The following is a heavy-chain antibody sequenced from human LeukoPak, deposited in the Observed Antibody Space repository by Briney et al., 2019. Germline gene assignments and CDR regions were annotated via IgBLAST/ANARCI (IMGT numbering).Heavy chain of an antibody. CDR1: GGSISSYY. CDR2: TYYSEST. D-gene: IGHD3-16*02. J-gene: IGHJ5*02. V-gene: IGHV4-59*01. CDR3: ARMDYDYVWGSDRSQAFDP. Sequence: PSETLSLTCTVSGGSISSYYWSWIRQPPGKGLEWIGYTYYSESTNYNPSLKSRVTISVDTSKNQFSLKLSSVTAADTAVYYCARMDYDYVWGSDRSQAFDPWGQGTLVTVSS.